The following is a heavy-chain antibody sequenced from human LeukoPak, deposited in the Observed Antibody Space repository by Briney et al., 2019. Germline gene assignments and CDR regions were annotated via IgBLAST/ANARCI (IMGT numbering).Heavy chain of an antibody. D-gene: IGHD2-15*01. V-gene: IGHV3-23*01. CDR1: GFSFSSYA. CDR2: ITGGGGST. J-gene: IGHJ4*02. Sequence: GGSLRLSCAASGFSFSSYAMSWVRQAPGKGLEWVSTITGGGGSTYYADSVKGRFTISRDNSKNTLYLQMNSLRAEDTAVYYCAKALKVVVVAAYNFDYWGQGTLVTVSS. CDR3: AKALKVVVVAAYNFDY.